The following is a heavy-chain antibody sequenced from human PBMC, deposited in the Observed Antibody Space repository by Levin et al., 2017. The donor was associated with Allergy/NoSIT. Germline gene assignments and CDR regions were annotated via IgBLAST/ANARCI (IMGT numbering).Heavy chain of an antibody. V-gene: IGHV4-61*01. J-gene: IGHJ5*02. CDR3: ATYPGIASLFDP. CDR2: IYYSGST. Sequence: SETLSLTCTVSGGSVSSGSYYWNWIRQPPGKGLEWIGYIYYSGSTNYNPSLKSRVTISVDTSKNQFSLKLSSVTAADTAVDYCATYPGIASLFDPWGQGTLVTVSS. CDR1: GGSVSSGSYY. D-gene: IGHD6-13*01.